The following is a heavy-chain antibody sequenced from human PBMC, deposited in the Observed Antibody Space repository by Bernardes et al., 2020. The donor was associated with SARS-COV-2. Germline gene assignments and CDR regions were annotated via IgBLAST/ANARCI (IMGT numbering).Heavy chain of an antibody. CDR2: LNSDGRSL. V-gene: IGHV3-74*01. CDR3: TGVERY. D-gene: IGHD1-26*01. Sequence: GGSLRLSCAASAFTFRSSKMHWVRQVPGPGLVWVSWLNSDGRSLSYAESVKGRFTISRDNAKNTLYLQMDSLRAEDTAVYYCTGVERYWGQGTLVNVSS. J-gene: IGHJ4*02. CDR1: AFTFRSSK.